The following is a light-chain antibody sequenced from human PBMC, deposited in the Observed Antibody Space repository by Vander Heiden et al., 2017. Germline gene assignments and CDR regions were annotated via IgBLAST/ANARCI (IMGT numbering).Light chain of an antibody. CDR1: HRVGTN. V-gene: IGKV3-15*01. CDR3: QQYNNWPYT. CDR2: DAS. J-gene: IGKJ2*01. Sequence: IVMTLSPVSLSVVPGHRATLPGRASHRVGTNLAWYRQKPGQPPRLLIFDASSRATGVPARFRASGSGTEFTLTISSLQSEDFASYYCQQYNNWPYTFGQGTKLEIK.